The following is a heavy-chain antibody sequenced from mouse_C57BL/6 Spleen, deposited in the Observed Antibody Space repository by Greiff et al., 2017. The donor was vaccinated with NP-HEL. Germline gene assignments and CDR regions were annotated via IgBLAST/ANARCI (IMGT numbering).Heavy chain of an antibody. D-gene: IGHD1-1*01. V-gene: IGHV1-82*01. J-gene: IGHJ2*01. CDR1: GYAFSSSW. CDR2: IYPGDGDT. CDR3: ARGGYYGSSQRYFDY. Sequence: VQRVESGPELVKPGASVKISCKASGYAFSSSWMNWVKQRPGKGLEWIGRIYPGDGDTNYNGKFKGKATLTADKSSSTAYMQLSSLTSEDSAVYFCARGGYYGSSQRYFDYWGQGTTLTVSS.